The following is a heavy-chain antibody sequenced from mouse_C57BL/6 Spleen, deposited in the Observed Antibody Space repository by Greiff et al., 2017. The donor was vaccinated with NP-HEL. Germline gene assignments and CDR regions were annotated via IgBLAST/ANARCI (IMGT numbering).Heavy chain of an antibody. Sequence: QVQLQQPGAELVKPGASVKLSCKASGYTFTSYWMQWAKQRPGQGLEWIGEIDPSDSYTNYNQKFKGKATLTVDTSSSTAYMQLSSLTSEDSAVYYCARRLVTTVVATTGGYWGQGTTLTVSS. CDR3: ARRLVTTVVATTGGY. J-gene: IGHJ2*01. V-gene: IGHV1-50*01. D-gene: IGHD1-1*01. CDR2: IDPSDSYT. CDR1: GYTFTSYW.